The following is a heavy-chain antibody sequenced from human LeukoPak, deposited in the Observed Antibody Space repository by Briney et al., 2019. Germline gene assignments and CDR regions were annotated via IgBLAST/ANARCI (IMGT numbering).Heavy chain of an antibody. CDR2: ISYDGSNK. Sequence: GGSLRLSCAASGFTFSSYAMHWVRQAPGKGLEWVAVISYDGSNKYYADSVKGRFTISRDNSINTLYLQMNSLRAEDTAVYYCARDPGYYYGYDYWGQGTLVTVSS. D-gene: IGHD3-10*01. J-gene: IGHJ4*02. V-gene: IGHV3-30*03. CDR1: GFTFSSYA. CDR3: ARDPGYYYGYDY.